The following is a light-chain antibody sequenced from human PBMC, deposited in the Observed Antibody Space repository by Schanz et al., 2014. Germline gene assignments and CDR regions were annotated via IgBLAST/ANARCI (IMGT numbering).Light chain of an antibody. CDR3: QYYAVSRT. V-gene: IGKV3-20*01. CDR1: QSVWSDH. J-gene: IGKJ2*02. Sequence: EIVLTQSPGTLSLSPGERATLSCRASQSVWSDHLAWYQQRPGQAPRLLIYATSTRATGIPDRFSGSGSGTDFTLTISRLEPGDFAVFYCQYYAVSRTFGQGTNLEIK. CDR2: ATS.